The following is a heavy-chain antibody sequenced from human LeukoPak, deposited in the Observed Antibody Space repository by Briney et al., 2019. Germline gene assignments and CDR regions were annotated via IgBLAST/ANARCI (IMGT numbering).Heavy chain of an antibody. V-gene: IGHV3-33*01. CDR1: GFTFSSYG. Sequence: GGSLRLSCAASGFTFSSYGMHWVRQAPGKGLEWVAVIWYDGSNKYYADSVKGRFTISRDNSKNTLYLQMNSLRAEDTAVYYCAGDVSGFYDSTELDYWGQGTLVTVSS. CDR3: AGDVSGFYDSTELDY. J-gene: IGHJ4*02. D-gene: IGHD3-22*01. CDR2: IWYDGSNK.